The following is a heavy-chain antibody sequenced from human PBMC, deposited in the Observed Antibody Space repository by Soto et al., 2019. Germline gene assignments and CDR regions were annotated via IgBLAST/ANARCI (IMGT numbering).Heavy chain of an antibody. V-gene: IGHV3-23*01. CDR1: GFICSSYD. D-gene: IGHD2-8*02. CDR2: ILVGGST. CDR3: AKATATGGGAFDI. Sequence: PGGSLRLSCASSGFICSSYDVSWVRQAPGKGLEWVSTILVGGSTHYEDSVKGRFTISRDGSKNTVYLQMNSLTAGDTAVYYCAKATATGGGAFDICGQGTMVTVSS. J-gene: IGHJ3*02.